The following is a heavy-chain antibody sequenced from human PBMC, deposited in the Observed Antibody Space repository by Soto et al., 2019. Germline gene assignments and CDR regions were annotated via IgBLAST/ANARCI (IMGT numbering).Heavy chain of an antibody. CDR1: GYSFPTYW. V-gene: IGHV5-51*01. J-gene: IGHJ3*02. D-gene: IGHD3-22*01. Sequence: SLKISGKGSGYSFPTYWIAFVRQMPGNRLEWRGIIYPGDSDSRYSPSFQGQVTISADQSISTAYLQWSSLKASDTAMYYCARQYYESSGGALDIWGQGTMVTVSS. CDR3: ARQYYESSGGALDI. CDR2: IYPGDSDS.